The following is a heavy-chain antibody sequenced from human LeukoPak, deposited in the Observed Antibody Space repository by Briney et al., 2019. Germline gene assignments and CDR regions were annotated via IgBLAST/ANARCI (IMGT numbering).Heavy chain of an antibody. Sequence: SETLSLTCTVSGGSISSNFWSWIRQPAGKGLEWIGRIYTSGSTNYNPALKSRVTMSVDTSKNQFSLKLSSVTAADTAVYYCARSSGKWSGDYYYHYMDVWGRGTTVTISS. V-gene: IGHV4-4*07. D-gene: IGHD3-3*01. CDR1: GGSISSNF. J-gene: IGHJ6*03. CDR2: IYTSGST. CDR3: ARSSGKWSGDYYYHYMDV.